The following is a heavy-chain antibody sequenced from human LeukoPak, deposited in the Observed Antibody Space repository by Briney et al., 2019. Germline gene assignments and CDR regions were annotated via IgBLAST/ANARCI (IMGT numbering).Heavy chain of an antibody. Sequence: GGSLRLSCAASGFTFSSYAMHWVRQAPGKGLEWVAVISYDGSNKYYADSVKGRFTISRDNSKNTLYLQMNSLRAEDTAVYYCARDPSIAVARFDYWGRGTLVTVSP. J-gene: IGHJ4*02. CDR2: ISYDGSNK. CDR1: GFTFSSYA. D-gene: IGHD6-19*01. V-gene: IGHV3-30-3*01. CDR3: ARDPSIAVARFDY.